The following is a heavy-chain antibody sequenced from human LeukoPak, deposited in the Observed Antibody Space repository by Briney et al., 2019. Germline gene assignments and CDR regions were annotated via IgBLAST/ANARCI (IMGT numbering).Heavy chain of an antibody. CDR1: GYTFSDYY. V-gene: IGHV3-11*03. D-gene: IGHD5-24*01. CDR2: ISSSSSYT. CDR3: AVTRGEMATIQGAFDI. Sequence: GGSLRLSCAASGYTFSDYYMSWIRQAPGKGLEWVSYISSSSSYTNYADSVKGRFTISRDNAKNSMYLQMNSLRAEDTAVYYCAVTRGEMATIQGAFDIWGQGTMVTVSS. J-gene: IGHJ3*02.